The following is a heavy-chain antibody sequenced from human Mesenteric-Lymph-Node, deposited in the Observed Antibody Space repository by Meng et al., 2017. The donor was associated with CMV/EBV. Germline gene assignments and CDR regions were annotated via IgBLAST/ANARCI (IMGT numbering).Heavy chain of an antibody. D-gene: IGHD6-19*01. CDR2: IYPGDSDT. J-gene: IGHJ4*02. Sequence: GESLKISCKGSGYSFTSYWIGWVRQMPGKGLEWMGIIYPGDSDTRYSPSFQGQVTISADKSISTAYLQRSSLKASDTAMYYCARRRADSSGWYGAVDYWGQGTLVTVSS. V-gene: IGHV5-51*01. CDR1: GYSFTSYW. CDR3: ARRRADSSGWYGAVDY.